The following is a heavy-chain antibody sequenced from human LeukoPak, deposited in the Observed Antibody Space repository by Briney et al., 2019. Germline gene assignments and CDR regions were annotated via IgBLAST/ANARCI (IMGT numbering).Heavy chain of an antibody. CDR1: GGSISSSGYF. Sequence: SETLSLTCTVSGGSISSSGYFWGWIRQPPGRGLEWIGSIFYTGSTYYNPSLKSRVTISVDTSKNQFSLKLNSVTAADTAVYYCAMDSSSQSYFDYWGQGTLVTVSS. CDR3: AMDSSSQSYFDY. J-gene: IGHJ4*02. V-gene: IGHV4-39*01. D-gene: IGHD6-13*01. CDR2: IFYTGST.